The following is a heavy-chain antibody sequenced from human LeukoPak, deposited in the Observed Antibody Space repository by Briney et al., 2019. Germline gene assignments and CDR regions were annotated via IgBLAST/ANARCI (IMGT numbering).Heavy chain of an antibody. CDR1: GFTFSSYS. D-gene: IGHD3-9*01. Sequence: GGSLRLSCAASGFTFSSYSMNWVRQAPGKGLEWVLSISSSSSYIYYADSVKGRFTISRDNAKNSLYLQMNSLRAEDTALYYCARGSTHYDVLTGYHYYFDYWGQGTLVTVSS. J-gene: IGHJ4*02. CDR3: ARGSTHYDVLTGYHYYFDY. V-gene: IGHV3-21*04. CDR2: ISSSSSYI.